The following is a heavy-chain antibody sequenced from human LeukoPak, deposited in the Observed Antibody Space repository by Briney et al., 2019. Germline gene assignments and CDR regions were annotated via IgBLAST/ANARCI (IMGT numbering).Heavy chain of an antibody. D-gene: IGHD4-17*01. V-gene: IGHV1-69*01. CDR3: ARPEDYGDSSDVFDY. Sequence: GSSVKVSCKASGGTFSSYAISWVRQAPGQGLEWMGGIIPIFGTANYAQKFQGRVTITADESTSTAYMELSSLRSEDTAVYYCARPEDYGDSSDVFDYWGQGTPVTVSS. J-gene: IGHJ4*02. CDR2: IIPIFGTA. CDR1: GGTFSSYA.